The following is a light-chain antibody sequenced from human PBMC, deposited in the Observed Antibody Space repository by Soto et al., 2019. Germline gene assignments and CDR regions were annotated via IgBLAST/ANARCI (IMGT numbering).Light chain of an antibody. CDR3: QQYNDWPPLT. CDR1: QYINTR. CDR2: GTS. J-gene: IGKJ4*01. Sequence: EIVLTQSPATLSSFPVDRVTLSCRASQYINTRLAWYQHRPGQAPRLLIYGTSTRATGVPARFSGSGSGTEFTLTISNLQSEDFAVYYCQQYNDWPPLTFGGGTKVDIK. V-gene: IGKV3-15*01.